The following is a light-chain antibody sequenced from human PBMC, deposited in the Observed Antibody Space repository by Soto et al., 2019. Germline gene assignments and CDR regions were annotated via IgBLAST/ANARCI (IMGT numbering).Light chain of an antibody. CDR2: VGTGGIVG. Sequence: QSVLTQPPSASASLGASVTLTCTLSSGHSNYKVDWYQQRPGKGPRFVMRVGTGGIVGSKGDGIPDRFSVLGSGLNRYLTIKNIQEEDESDYHCGADHGSGSNFADVVFGGGTKLTVL. V-gene: IGLV9-49*01. CDR1: SGHSNYK. CDR3: GADHGSGSNFADVV. J-gene: IGLJ2*01.